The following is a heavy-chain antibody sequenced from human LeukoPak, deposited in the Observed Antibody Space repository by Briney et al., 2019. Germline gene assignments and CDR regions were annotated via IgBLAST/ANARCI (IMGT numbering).Heavy chain of an antibody. J-gene: IGHJ4*02. Sequence: ASETLSLTCTVSGGSISSSSYYWGWIRQPPGKGLEWIGSIYYSGSTYYNPSLKSRVTISVDTSKNQFSLKLSSVTAADTAVYYCACYYDFWSGYAFDYWGQGTLVTVSS. CDR2: IYYSGST. CDR3: ACYYDFWSGYAFDY. D-gene: IGHD3-3*01. V-gene: IGHV4-39*01. CDR1: GGSISSSSYY.